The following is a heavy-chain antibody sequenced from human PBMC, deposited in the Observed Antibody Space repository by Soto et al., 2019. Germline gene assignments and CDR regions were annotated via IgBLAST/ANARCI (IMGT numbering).Heavy chain of an antibody. CDR1: GFTFSSFG. Sequence: TGGSLRLSCAASGFTFSSFGMHWVRQAPGKGLEWVSLIWYDGSKKSYGDSVKGRFTISRDNSRNTAYLQMNSLRADDTAVYYCARDASYYSLWSGYYPSRNGMDVWGQGTTVTVSS. D-gene: IGHD3-3*01. J-gene: IGHJ6*02. V-gene: IGHV3-33*01. CDR3: ARDASYYSLWSGYYPSRNGMDV. CDR2: IWYDGSKK.